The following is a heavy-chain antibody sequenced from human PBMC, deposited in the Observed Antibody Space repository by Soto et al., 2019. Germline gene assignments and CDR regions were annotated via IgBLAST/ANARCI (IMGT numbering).Heavy chain of an antibody. CDR1: GFTFDDYA. Sequence: PGGSRRLSCAASGFTFDDYAMPWVRQVPGKGLEWVSGINWNSGSIGYGDSVKGRFAISRDNAKNSLHLQMNSLSAAAAAFYDCAEDPTDVTPFDYWGQGTLVTVSS. D-gene: IGHD1-1*01. CDR3: AEDPTDVTPFDY. CDR2: INWNSGSI. V-gene: IGHV3-9*01. J-gene: IGHJ4*02.